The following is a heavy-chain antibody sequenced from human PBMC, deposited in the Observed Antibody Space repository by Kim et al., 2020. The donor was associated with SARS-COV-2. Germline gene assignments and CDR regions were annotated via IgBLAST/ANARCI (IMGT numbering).Heavy chain of an antibody. V-gene: IGHV5-10-1*01. Sequence: GESLKISCKGSGYSFTSYWISWVRQMPGKGLEWMGRIDPSDSYTNYSPSFQGHVTISADKSISTAYLQWSSLKASDIAMYYCALLLVVPAAKWWRGGYYYYGMDVWGQGTTVTVSS. D-gene: IGHD2-2*01. CDR2: IDPSDSYT. CDR3: ALLLVVPAAKWWRGGYYYYGMDV. J-gene: IGHJ6*02. CDR1: GYSFTSYW.